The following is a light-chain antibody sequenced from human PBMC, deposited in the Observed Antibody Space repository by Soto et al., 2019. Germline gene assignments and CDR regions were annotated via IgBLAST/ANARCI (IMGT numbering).Light chain of an antibody. CDR1: SGDIGSYNR. CDR2: EVT. V-gene: IGLV2-14*01. CDR3: SSYTNINKRACV. Sequence: QSALTQPASVSGSPGQSITISCTGTSGDIGSYNRVSWYQQHPGKAPKLIIYEVTDRPSGGSNRFSGSKSGNTASLTISGLQAEDEDEYYCSSYTNINKRACVFGTGTKLTVL. J-gene: IGLJ1*01.